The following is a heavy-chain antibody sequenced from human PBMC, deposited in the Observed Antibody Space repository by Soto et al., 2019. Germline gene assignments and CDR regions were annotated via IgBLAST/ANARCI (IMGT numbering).Heavy chain of an antibody. CDR1: GFTFSSYG. CDR3: ARDPAYYDILTRHLGAFDI. CDR2: IWYDGSNK. V-gene: IGHV3-33*01. J-gene: IGHJ3*02. D-gene: IGHD3-9*01. Sequence: GGSLRLSCAASGFTFSSYGMHWVRQAPGKGLEWVAVIWYDGSNKYYADSVKGRFTISRDNSKNTLYLQMNSLRAEDTAVYYCARDPAYYDILTRHLGAFDIWGQGTMVTVSS.